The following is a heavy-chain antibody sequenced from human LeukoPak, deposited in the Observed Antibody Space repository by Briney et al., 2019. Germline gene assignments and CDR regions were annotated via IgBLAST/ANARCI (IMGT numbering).Heavy chain of an antibody. CDR1: GYTFTSYY. D-gene: IGHD2-15*01. Sequence: GASVKVSCKASGYTFTSYYMHWVRQAPGQGLEWMGIINPSGGSTSYAQKFQGRVTMTRDTSTSTVYMELSSLRSEDTAVYYCARGLVVVAATHWFDPWGQGTLVTVSS. J-gene: IGHJ5*02. V-gene: IGHV1-46*01. CDR3: ARGLVVVAATHWFDP. CDR2: INPSGGST.